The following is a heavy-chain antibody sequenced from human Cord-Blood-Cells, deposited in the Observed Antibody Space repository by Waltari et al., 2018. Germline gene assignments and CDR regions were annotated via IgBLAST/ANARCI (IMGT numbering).Heavy chain of an antibody. CDR3: ARCPYSSSWSPLDY. D-gene: IGHD6-13*01. V-gene: IGHV4-34*01. CDR2: INHSGST. Sequence: QPPGKGLEWIGEINHSGSTNYNPSLKSRVTISVDTSKNQFSLKLSSVTAADTAVYYCARCPYSSSWSPLDYWGQGTLVTVSS. J-gene: IGHJ4*02.